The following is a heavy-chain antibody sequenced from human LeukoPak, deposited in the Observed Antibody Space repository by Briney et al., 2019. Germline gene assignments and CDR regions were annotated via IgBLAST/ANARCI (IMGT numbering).Heavy chain of an antibody. D-gene: IGHD2-15*01. Sequence: SETLSLTCTVSGYSISSGYYWGWIRQPPGKGLEWIGSIYHSGSTYYNPSLKSRVTISVDTSKNQFSLKLSSVTAADTAVYYCGVGYCSGGSCPNYFDYWGQGTLVTVSS. CDR1: GYSISSGYY. CDR2: IYHSGST. V-gene: IGHV4-38-2*02. CDR3: GVGYCSGGSCPNYFDY. J-gene: IGHJ4*02.